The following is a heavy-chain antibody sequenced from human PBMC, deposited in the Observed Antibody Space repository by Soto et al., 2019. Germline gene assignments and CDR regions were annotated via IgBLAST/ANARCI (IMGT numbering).Heavy chain of an antibody. CDR1: GDSVSSNSAA. CDR3: ARVEYRVAVAGTYYYYGMDV. V-gene: IGHV6-1*01. D-gene: IGHD6-19*01. CDR2: TYYRSKWYN. J-gene: IGHJ6*02. Sequence: SQTLSLTCAISGDSVSSNSAAWNWIRQSPSRGLEWLGRTYYRSKWYNDYAVSVKSRITINPDTSKNQFSLQLNSVTPEDTAVYYCARVEYRVAVAGTYYYYGMDVWVQGTTVTVSS.